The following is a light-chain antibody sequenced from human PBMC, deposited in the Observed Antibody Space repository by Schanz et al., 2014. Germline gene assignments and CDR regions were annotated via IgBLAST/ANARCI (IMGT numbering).Light chain of an antibody. CDR3: MQGTHWMT. CDR1: QSLVHSDGNTY. Sequence: DVVMTQSPLSLPVTLGQPASISCRSSQSLVHSDGNTYLNWFQQRPGQSPRHLIYKVSNRDSGVPDRFSGSDSGTDFTLRISRVEAEDVGVYYCMQGTHWMTFGQGTKVEIK. V-gene: IGKV2-30*02. J-gene: IGKJ1*01. CDR2: KVS.